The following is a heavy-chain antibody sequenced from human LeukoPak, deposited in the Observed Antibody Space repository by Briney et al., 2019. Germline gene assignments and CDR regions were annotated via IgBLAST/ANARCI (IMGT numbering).Heavy chain of an antibody. CDR1: GGSISSGSYY. CDR2: IYYSGST. V-gene: IGHV4-61*01. CDR3: ARARRYDILTGYYEGDPNWFDP. J-gene: IGHJ5*02. D-gene: IGHD3-9*01. Sequence: PSQTLSLTCTVSGGSISSGSYYWSWIRQPPGKGLEWIGYIYYSGSTNYNPSLKSRVTISVDTSKNQFSLKLSSVTAADTAVYYCARARRYDILTGYYEGDPNWFDPWGQGTLVTVSS.